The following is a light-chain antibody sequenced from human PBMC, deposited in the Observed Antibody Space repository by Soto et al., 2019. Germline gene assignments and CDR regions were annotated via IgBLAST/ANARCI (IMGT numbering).Light chain of an antibody. CDR3: SSYTSSSTRV. Sequence: QSVLTQPASVSGSPGQSITISCTGTSSDVGGYNYVSWYQQHPGKAPKLMIYDVSNRPSGVSNRFSGSKSANTASLTISGLHAEDEADYYCSSYTSSSTRVFGTRTKVTVL. V-gene: IGLV2-14*01. CDR1: SSDVGGYNY. CDR2: DVS. J-gene: IGLJ1*01.